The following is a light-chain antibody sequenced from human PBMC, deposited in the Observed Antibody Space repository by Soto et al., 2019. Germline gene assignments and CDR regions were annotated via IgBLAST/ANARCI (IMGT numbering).Light chain of an antibody. J-gene: IGKJ5*01. Sequence: DIQMTQSPSSLSASVGDRVTITCRASQSISSYLNWYQQKPGKAPKLLIYAASSLQSGVPSRFSGSGSGTDFTLTIGSLQPEDFATYYCQQLNSYPITFGQGTRLEIK. CDR1: QSISSY. CDR2: AAS. CDR3: QQLNSYPIT. V-gene: IGKV1-39*01.